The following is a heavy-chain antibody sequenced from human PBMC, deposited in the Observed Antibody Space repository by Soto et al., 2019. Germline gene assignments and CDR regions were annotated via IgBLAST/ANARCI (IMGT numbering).Heavy chain of an antibody. D-gene: IGHD2-8*01. CDR3: ASPSPYCTNGVCYRYDAFDI. J-gene: IGHJ3*02. V-gene: IGHV1-69*13. CDR1: GGTFSSYS. Sequence: SVKVSCKASGGTFSSYSIGWVRQAPGQGLEWMGGIIPIFGTANYAQKFQGRVTITADESTGTAYMELSSLRSEDTAVYYCASPSPYCTNGVCYRYDAFDIWGQGTMVTVSS. CDR2: IIPIFGTA.